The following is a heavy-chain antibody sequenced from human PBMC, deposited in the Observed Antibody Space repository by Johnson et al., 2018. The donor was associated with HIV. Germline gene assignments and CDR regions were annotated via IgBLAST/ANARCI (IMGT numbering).Heavy chain of an antibody. CDR1: GFTFSSYG. Sequence: QVQLVESGGGLVQPGGSLRLSCAASGFTFSSYGMHWVRQAPGKGLEWVAFIRYDGSNKYYADSVKGRFTISRDNSKNTLYLQMNSLRAEDTAVYYCARVHSGGAFDIWGQGTMVTVSS. J-gene: IGHJ3*02. CDR2: IRYDGSNK. V-gene: IGHV3-30*02. CDR3: ARVHSGGAFDI.